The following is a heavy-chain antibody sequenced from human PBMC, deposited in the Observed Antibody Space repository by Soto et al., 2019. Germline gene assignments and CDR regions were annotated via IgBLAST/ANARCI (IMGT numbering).Heavy chain of an antibody. CDR3: TSTTIAARPDY. V-gene: IGHV3-73*01. CDR2: IRSKANSYAT. CDR1: GFTFSGSA. J-gene: IGHJ4*02. Sequence: EVQLVDSGGGLVQPGGSLKLSCAASGFTFSGSAMHWVRQASGKGLEWVGRIRSKANSYATAYAASVKGRFTISRDDSKNTAYLQMNSLKTEDTAVYYCTSTTIAARPDYWGQGTLVTVSS. D-gene: IGHD6-6*01.